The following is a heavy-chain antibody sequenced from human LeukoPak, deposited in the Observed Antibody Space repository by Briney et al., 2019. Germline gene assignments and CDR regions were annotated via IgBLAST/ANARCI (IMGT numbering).Heavy chain of an antibody. D-gene: IGHD1-1*01. J-gene: IGHJ4*02. V-gene: IGHV3-23*01. CDR2: ISGSGGST. CDR1: GFTFSSYA. CDR3: ARDRRNGDEGCDY. Sequence: PGGSLRLSCAASGFTFSSYAMSWVRQAPGKGLEWVPAISGSGGSTYYADSVKGRFTISRDNSKNTLSLQMNSLRAEDTAVYYCARDRRNGDEGCDYWGQGTLVTVSS.